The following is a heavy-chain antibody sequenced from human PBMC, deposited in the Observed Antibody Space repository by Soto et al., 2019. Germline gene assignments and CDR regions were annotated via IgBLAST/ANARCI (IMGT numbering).Heavy chain of an antibody. CDR2: VHWNDDK. CDR1: GFSLSTTGEG. D-gene: IGHD1-1*01. Sequence: QITLKEAGPTLVKPTQTLTLTCTFSGFSLSTTGEGVFWIRQPPGKAPEWLALVHWNDDKRYSPSLRPRLTIRKDTSRNQVVLSLTNLDPVDTGTYYCEHRRLGDTSPNDNGLDVCGQGTTVIVSS. J-gene: IGHJ6*02. CDR3: EHRRLGDTSPNDNGLDV. V-gene: IGHV2-5*01.